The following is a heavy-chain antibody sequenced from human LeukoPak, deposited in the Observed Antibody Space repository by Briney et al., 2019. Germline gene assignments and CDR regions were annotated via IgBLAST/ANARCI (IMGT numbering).Heavy chain of an antibody. J-gene: IGHJ4*02. D-gene: IGHD1-26*01. CDR3: ARVDGSADY. CDR1: GYTFTKYD. V-gene: IGHV1-8*03. Sequence: ASVKVSCKASGYTFTKYDINWVRQATGQGLEWMGWINPNSGNTGYAQGFQGRVTITRDASTTTAYMELSSLRSEDTAVYYCARVDGSADYWGQGTLVTVSS. CDR2: INPNSGNT.